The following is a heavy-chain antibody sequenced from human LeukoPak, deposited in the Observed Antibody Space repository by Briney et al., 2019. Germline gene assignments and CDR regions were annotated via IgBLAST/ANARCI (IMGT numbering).Heavy chain of an antibody. D-gene: IGHD5-12*01. CDR3: ARWFLRGYDYFLFDY. CDR1: GFTFSSYG. V-gene: IGHV3-7*03. Sequence: PGRSLRLSCAASGFTFSSYGMHWVRQAPGKGLEWVANIKQDGSEKYYVDSVKGRFTISRDNAKNSLYLQMNSLRAEDTAVYYCARWFLRGYDYFLFDYWGQGTLVTVSS. CDR2: IKQDGSEK. J-gene: IGHJ4*02.